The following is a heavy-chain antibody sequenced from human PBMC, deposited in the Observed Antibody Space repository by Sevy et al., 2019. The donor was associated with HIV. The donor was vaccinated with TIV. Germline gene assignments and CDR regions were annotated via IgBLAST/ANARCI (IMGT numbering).Heavy chain of an antibody. V-gene: IGHV3-7*01. CDR3: VKAIAKDGSF. D-gene: IGHD6-13*01. J-gene: IGHJ4*02. Sequence: GGSLRLSCVASGFSLNNYWMNGVRQAPGKGLEWVANINQDGSVKYYVDSVRGRFTISRDNARNLVFLQMSSLRVDDSALYYCVKAIAKDGSFWGQGTLVTVSS. CDR2: INQDGSVK. CDR1: GFSLNNYW.